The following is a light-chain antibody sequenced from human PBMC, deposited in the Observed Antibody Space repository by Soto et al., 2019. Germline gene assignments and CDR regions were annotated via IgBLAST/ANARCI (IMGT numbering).Light chain of an antibody. CDR3: SSQTWA. CDR2: DVT. Sequence: QSALTQPASVSGSPGQSITISCTGTSSDVGTYNYVSWSQQHPGKAPKVMIYDVTNRPSGVSDRLSGSRSGNTASLTISGLQAEDETDYYCSSQTWAFGGGTKLTVL. V-gene: IGLV2-14*03. CDR1: SSDVGTYNY. J-gene: IGLJ3*02.